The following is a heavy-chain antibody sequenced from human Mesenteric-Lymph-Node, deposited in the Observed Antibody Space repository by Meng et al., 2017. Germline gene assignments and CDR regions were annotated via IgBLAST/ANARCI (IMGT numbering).Heavy chain of an antibody. CDR3: ARENRYCTGGTCDSHAFDI. V-gene: IGHV4-38-2*02. Sequence: GSLRLSCAVSGYSISRGYYWGWIRQPPGKGLECIVNIYHSGNTYYNPSLKSRVTISVDTSKNQFSLRLSSVPAADTAVYYCARENRYCTGGTCDSHAFDIWGQGTMVTVSS. CDR1: GYSISRGYY. CDR2: IYHSGNT. D-gene: IGHD2-15*01. J-gene: IGHJ3*02.